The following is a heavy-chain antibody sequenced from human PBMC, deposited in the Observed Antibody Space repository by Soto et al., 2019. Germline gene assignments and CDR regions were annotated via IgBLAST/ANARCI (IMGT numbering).Heavy chain of an antibody. J-gene: IGHJ4*02. D-gene: IGHD1-7*01. Sequence: ASVKVSCKASGYTFTSYAMHWVRQAPGQRLEWMGWINAGNGNTKYSQKFQGRVTITRDTSASTAYMELSSLRSEDTAVYYCARVRVNEEDWNYASYYFDYWGQGTLVTVSS. CDR1: GYTFTSYA. V-gene: IGHV1-3*01. CDR3: ARVRVNEEDWNYASYYFDY. CDR2: INAGNGNT.